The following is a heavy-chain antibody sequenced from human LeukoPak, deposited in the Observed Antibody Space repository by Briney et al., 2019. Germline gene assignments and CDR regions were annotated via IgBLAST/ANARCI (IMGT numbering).Heavy chain of an antibody. CDR3: ARDIVDILTGYYPYDAFDI. D-gene: IGHD3-9*01. CDR1: GYTFTSYG. CDR2: ISAYNGNT. J-gene: IGHJ3*02. V-gene: IGHV1-18*04. Sequence: ASVKVSCKASGYTFTSYGISWVRQAPGQGLEWMGWISAYNGNTNYAQQLQGRVTMTTDTSTSTAYMELRSLRSDDTAVYYCARDIVDILTGYYPYDAFDIWGQGTMVTVSS.